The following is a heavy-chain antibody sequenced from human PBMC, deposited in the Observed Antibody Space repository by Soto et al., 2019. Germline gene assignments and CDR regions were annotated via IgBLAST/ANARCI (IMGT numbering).Heavy chain of an antibody. D-gene: IGHD5-12*01. CDR2: IDIAGDT. V-gene: IGHV3-13*01. CDR1: GFTFSNYD. CDR3: ARCARWLQSGYFDL. J-gene: IGHJ2*01. Sequence: EVQLVESGGGLVQPGGSLRLSCAASGFTFSNYDMHWVRQATGKGLEWVSAIDIAGDTYYPDSVKGRFTISRESAKNSLYLQMNGLRAGDTAVYYCARCARWLQSGYFDLWGRGTLVSVSS.